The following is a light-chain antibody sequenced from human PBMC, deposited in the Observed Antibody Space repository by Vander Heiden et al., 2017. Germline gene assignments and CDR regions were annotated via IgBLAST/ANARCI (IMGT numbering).Light chain of an antibody. CDR2: DVS. CDR1: SSDVGGYIY. CDR3: SSYTSSSTRV. Sequence: QSALTQPASVSGSLRHAITISCTGPSSDVGGYIYLSWYQQNPGKAPKLMIYDVSHRPSGVSNRFSGSKSGNTASLTISGLQAEDEADYYCSSYTSSSTRVFGGGSKLTVL. V-gene: IGLV2-14*01. J-gene: IGLJ2*01.